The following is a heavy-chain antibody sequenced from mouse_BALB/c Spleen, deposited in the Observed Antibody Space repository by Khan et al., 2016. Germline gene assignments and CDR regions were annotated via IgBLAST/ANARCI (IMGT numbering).Heavy chain of an antibody. CDR2: ILPGGGST. V-gene: IGHV1-9*01. Sequence: QVQLQQPGAELMKPGASVKISCKATGYTFSSYWIEWVKQRPGHGLEWIGEILPGGGSTNYNEKFRGKATFTVDTSSNTAYMQHSSLTSEDSAVHYCGGTDLRVYCDYWGQGTTLTGSS. J-gene: IGHJ2*01. CDR1: GYTFSSYW. CDR3: GGTDLRVYCDY. D-gene: IGHD1-1*01.